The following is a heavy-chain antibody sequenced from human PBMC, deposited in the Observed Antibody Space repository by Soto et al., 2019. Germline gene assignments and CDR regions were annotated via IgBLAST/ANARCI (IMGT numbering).Heavy chain of an antibody. CDR2: INHSGTV. CDR3: ERAGAALVRGSIGGFDY. V-gene: IGHV4-34*01. J-gene: IGHJ4*02. CDR1: GGAFNGYY. Sequence: QVHLQQWGAGLLKPSETLSLTCAVNGGAFNGYYWTWIRQSPGKGLHWIGEINHSGTVEYNPSLKGRVTFSNDTSKKQCSLTLTSVTAADTAGYYFERAGAALVRGSIGGFDYWGQGTLVTVSA. D-gene: IGHD3-16*01.